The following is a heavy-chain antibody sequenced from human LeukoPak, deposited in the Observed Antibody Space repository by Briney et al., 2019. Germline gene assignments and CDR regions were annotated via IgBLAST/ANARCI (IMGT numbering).Heavy chain of an antibody. CDR3: ARASYDSSGYYRIDI. J-gene: IGHJ3*02. D-gene: IGHD3-22*01. V-gene: IGHV3-48*03. CDR1: GFTFSFHE. Sequence: GGSLRLSCAACGFTFSFHEMNWVRQAPGKGLEWVSYISSTGNSIYYADSVKGRFTISRDNAKNSLYLQMNSLRGEDTAVYYCARASYDSSGYYRIDIWGQGTMVTVSS. CDR2: ISSTGNSI.